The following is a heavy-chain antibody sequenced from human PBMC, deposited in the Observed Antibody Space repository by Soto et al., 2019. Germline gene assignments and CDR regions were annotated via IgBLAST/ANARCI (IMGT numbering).Heavy chain of an antibody. CDR2: ISYDGSDT. V-gene: IGHV3-30-3*01. J-gene: IGHJ6*02. CDR1: GFTFSSYA. Sequence: PGGSLRLSCAASGFTFSSYAMHWVRQTPGKGLEWVALISYDGSDTYYADSVKGRFTISRDNSKSTLYLQMNSLRAEDTALYYCAKGRSYYYYYGVDVWGQGTTVTVS. CDR3: AKGRSYYYYYGVDV.